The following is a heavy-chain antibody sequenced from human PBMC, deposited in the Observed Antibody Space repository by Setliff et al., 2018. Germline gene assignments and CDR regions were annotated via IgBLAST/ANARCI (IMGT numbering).Heavy chain of an antibody. CDR1: GGSFSGYY. Sequence: SETLSLTCAVYGGSFSGYYWGWIRQPPGKGLEWIGSIYHRGSTYYNPSLKSRVTISVDTSNNHFSLKLGSVTAADTAVYYCARHFRSSKVQFLEYLTDYYFDSWGQGTLVTVSS. J-gene: IGHJ4*02. V-gene: IGHV4-34*01. D-gene: IGHD3-3*01. CDR3: ARHFRSSKVQFLEYLTDYYFDS. CDR2: IYHRGST.